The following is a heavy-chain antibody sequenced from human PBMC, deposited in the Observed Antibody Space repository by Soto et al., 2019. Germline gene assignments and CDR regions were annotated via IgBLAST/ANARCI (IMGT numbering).Heavy chain of an antibody. J-gene: IGHJ4*02. CDR2: IYYSGST. CDR1: GGSISSYY. Sequence: PSETLSLTCTVSGGSISSYYRSWIRKPPGKGLEWIGYIYYSGSTNYNPSLKSRVTISVDTSKNQFSLKLSSVTAADTAVYYCARDLGGYYDSSGYSLDYWGQGTLVTVSS. V-gene: IGHV4-59*01. D-gene: IGHD3-22*01. CDR3: ARDLGGYYDSSGYSLDY.